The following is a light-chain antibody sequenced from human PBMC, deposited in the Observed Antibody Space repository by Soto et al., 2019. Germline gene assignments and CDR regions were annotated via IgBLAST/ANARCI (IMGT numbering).Light chain of an antibody. J-gene: IGLJ2*01. CDR1: NIGSKS. CDR3: QVCDSSSDHVV. CDR2: YDS. Sequence: SYELTQPPSVSVAPGKTARITCGGNNIGSKSVHWYQQKPGQAPVLVIYYDSARPSGIPERFSGSNSGNTATLTISRVEAGDEADYYCQVCDSSSDHVVFGGGTQLTVL. V-gene: IGLV3-21*04.